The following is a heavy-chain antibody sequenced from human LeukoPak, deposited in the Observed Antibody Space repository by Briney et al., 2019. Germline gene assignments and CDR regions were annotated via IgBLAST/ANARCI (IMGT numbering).Heavy chain of an antibody. D-gene: IGHD3-10*01. CDR3: ARGIRGTMVRGVAGLGMDV. Sequence: SETLSLTCTVSGGSISSYYWSWIRQPPGKGLEWIGYIYYSGSTNYNPSLKSRVTISVDTSKNQFSLKLSSVTAADTAVYYCARGIRGTMVRGVAGLGMDVWGQGTTVTVSS. CDR1: GGSISSYY. J-gene: IGHJ6*02. V-gene: IGHV4-59*12. CDR2: IYYSGST.